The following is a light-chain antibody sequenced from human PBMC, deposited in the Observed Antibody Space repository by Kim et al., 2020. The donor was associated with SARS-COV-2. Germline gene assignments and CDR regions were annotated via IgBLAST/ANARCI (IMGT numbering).Light chain of an antibody. CDR1: KSNIGAGYD. Sequence: QRVTISCTGSKSNIGAGYDVHWYQHLPGTAPKVLIHNNDNRPSGVPDRFSGSRSGTSASLAITGLQAEDEADFYCQSSDSTLSGYVFGSGTKVTVL. J-gene: IGLJ1*01. V-gene: IGLV1-40*01. CDR3: QSSDSTLSGYV. CDR2: NND.